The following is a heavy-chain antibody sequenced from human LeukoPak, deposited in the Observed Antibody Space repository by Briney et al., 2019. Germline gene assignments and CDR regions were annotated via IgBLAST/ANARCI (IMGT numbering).Heavy chain of an antibody. CDR1: GGSISSSGYY. D-gene: IGHD5-24*01. CDR2: VYHSGST. J-gene: IGHJ4*02. Sequence: SETLSLTCTVSGGSISSSGYYWGWIRQPPGKGLEWIGSVYHSGSTYYNPSLKGRVTISVDTSKNEFSLKLSSVTAADTAVYYCTRLRRDGYSDGYFDYRGQGTLVAVSS. V-gene: IGHV4-39*01. CDR3: TRLRRDGYSDGYFDY.